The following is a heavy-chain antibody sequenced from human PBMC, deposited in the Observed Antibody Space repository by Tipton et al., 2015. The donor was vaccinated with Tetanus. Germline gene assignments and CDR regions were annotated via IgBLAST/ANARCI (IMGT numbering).Heavy chain of an antibody. V-gene: IGHV3-53*01. D-gene: IGHD3-22*01. CDR2: IYSGGST. CDR1: GVTFGRDV. CDR3: APSRDSSGYFSTF. Sequence: SLRLSCEADGVTFGRDVMHWVRQAPGKGLEWVSVIYSGGSTYYGDSVKGRFTISRDNSKNTVYLQMNSLRADDTALYYCAPSRDSSGYFSTFWGQGTLVTVAS. J-gene: IGHJ4*02.